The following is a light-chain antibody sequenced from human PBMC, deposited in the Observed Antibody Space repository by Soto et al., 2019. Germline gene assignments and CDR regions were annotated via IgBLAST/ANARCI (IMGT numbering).Light chain of an antibody. CDR3: QRYNWYPYS. CDR2: RAS. Sequence: DIKMTQSPSTLSASVGDRVTITCRASQSISSWLAWYQQKPGEAPKLLIYRASILESGVPSRFSCSRSGTEFTVTISNLQPDDFAAYYCQRYNWYPYSFGQGAKLEIK. J-gene: IGKJ2*03. CDR1: QSISSW. V-gene: IGKV1-5*03.